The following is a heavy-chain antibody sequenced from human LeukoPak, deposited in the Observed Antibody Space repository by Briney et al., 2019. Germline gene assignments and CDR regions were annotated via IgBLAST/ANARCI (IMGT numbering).Heavy chain of an antibody. CDR1: GFTFNGYT. D-gene: IGHD3-16*01. V-gene: IGHV3-33*01. Sequence: QSGGSLRLSCVASGFTFNGYTMHWVRQAPGKGLEWVAIIWYDGSNKYYADSVKGRFTMSRDNAKNTLYLQMNSLRAEDTAVYYCARDWGVDSWGQGTLVTVSS. CDR3: ARDWGVDS. CDR2: IWYDGSNK. J-gene: IGHJ4*02.